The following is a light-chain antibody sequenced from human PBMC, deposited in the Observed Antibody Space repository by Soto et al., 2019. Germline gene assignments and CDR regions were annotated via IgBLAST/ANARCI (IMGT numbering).Light chain of an antibody. CDR2: GAS. J-gene: IGKJ1*01. V-gene: IGKV3-20*01. Sequence: EIVLTQSPGTLSLSPGERATLSCKASQSVSSNFLAWYQRKPGKAPRLLIYGASYRATYIPSRFSGSWSGTDFTLTITRLEPEDFAVYYWQQYGTSPPTFGQGTNVQS. CDR3: QQYGTSPPT. CDR1: QSVSSNF.